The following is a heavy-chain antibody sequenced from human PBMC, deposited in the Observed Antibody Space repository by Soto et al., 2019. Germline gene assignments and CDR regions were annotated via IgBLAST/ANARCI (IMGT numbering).Heavy chain of an antibody. Sequence: QVQLVQSGAEVKKPGSSVKVSCKASGGTFSSNAISWVRQAPGQGLEWMGGIIPIFGTANYAQKFQGRVTITADESTSTAYMELSSLRSEDTAVYYCARGGGEYSSSWYVAFDIWGQGTMVTVSS. CDR3: ARGGGEYSSSWYVAFDI. CDR2: IIPIFGTA. V-gene: IGHV1-69*01. D-gene: IGHD6-13*01. CDR1: GGTFSSNA. J-gene: IGHJ3*02.